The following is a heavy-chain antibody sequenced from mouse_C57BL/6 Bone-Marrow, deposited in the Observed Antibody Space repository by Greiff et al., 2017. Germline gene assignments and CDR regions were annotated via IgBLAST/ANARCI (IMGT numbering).Heavy chain of an antibody. V-gene: IGHV5-16*01. Sequence: EVMLVESEGGLVQPGSSMKLSCTASGFTFSDYYMAWVRQVPEKGLEWVANINSDGSSTYYLDSLKSRFIISRDNAKNILYLQMSSLKSEDTATXYCARDLWLRYFDVWGTGTTVTVSS. CDR1: GFTFSDYY. J-gene: IGHJ1*03. CDR3: ARDLWLRYFDV. D-gene: IGHD2-2*01. CDR2: INSDGSST.